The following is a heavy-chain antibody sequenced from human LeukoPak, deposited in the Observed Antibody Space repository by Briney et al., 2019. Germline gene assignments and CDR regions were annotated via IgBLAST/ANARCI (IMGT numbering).Heavy chain of an antibody. J-gene: IGHJ4*02. D-gene: IGHD6-13*01. CDR3: ARAFYSSTTPTRLGDY. Sequence: GASVKVSCKASGYTFTSYGISWVRQAPGQGLEWMGWISAYNGNTNYAQKLQGRVTMTTDTSTSTAYVELRSLRSDDTAVYYCARAFYSSTTPTRLGDYWGQGTLVTVSS. CDR1: GYTFTSYG. V-gene: IGHV1-18*01. CDR2: ISAYNGNT.